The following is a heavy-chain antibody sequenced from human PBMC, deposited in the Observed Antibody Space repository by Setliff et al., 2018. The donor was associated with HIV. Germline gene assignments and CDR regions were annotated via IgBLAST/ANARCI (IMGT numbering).Heavy chain of an antibody. CDR1: GASISSGSYY. CDR2: LYTSGST. D-gene: IGHD6-19*01. V-gene: IGHV4-61*09. J-gene: IGHJ4*02. CDR3: ARDVWRGSGWYGLDY. Sequence: SETLSLTCTVSGASISSGSYYWSRIRQPAGKGLEWIGHLYTSGSTNYNPSLKSRVTMSVDTSKNQFSLKLSSVTAADTAVYYCARDVWRGSGWYGLDYWGQGMLVTVSS.